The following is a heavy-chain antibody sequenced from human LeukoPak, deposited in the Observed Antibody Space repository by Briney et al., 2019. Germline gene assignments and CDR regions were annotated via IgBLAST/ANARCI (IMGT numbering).Heavy chain of an antibody. CDR2: ISSCSESI. Sequence: PGGSLRLSCVGSSGHMFDDYGMHWVRQAPGKGLEWVAGISSCSESIGYAASVKGRFTISRDNAQNSVYLQMNSLRVEDTALYYCAKGNPDWSIGYWGQGTLVTVSA. J-gene: IGHJ4*02. CDR3: AKGNPDWSIGY. V-gene: IGHV3-9*01. CDR1: GHMFDDYG. D-gene: IGHD3-9*01.